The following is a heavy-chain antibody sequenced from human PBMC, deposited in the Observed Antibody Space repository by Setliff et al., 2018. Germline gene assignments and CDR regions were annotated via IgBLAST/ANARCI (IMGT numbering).Heavy chain of an antibody. CDR2: IHAGSSNT. Sequence: ASVKVSCKASGYSFSSNAFHWVRQAPGQTLEWMGWIHAGSSNTLYSQRFQDRITISRDTSATTVHMELSSLRSDDTAVYYCARMSTSGPHYDHWGQGTLVTVSS. CDR1: GYSFSSNA. J-gene: IGHJ4*02. CDR3: ARMSTSGPHYDH. D-gene: IGHD2-8*02. V-gene: IGHV1-3*01.